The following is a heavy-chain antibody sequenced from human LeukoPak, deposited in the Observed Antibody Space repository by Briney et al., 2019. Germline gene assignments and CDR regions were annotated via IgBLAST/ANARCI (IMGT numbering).Heavy chain of an antibody. V-gene: IGHV1-2*02. CDR3: ARAYDRSGYIPDY. J-gene: IGHJ4*02. D-gene: IGHD3-22*01. CDR2: MNPNSGGT. Sequence: ASVKVSCKASGYTFTSYYMHWVRQAPGQGLEWMGWMNPNSGGTNNAQKFQGRVTMTRDTSISTAYMELSGLRSDDTAVYYCARAYDRSGYIPDYWGQGTLVTVSS. CDR1: GYTFTSYY.